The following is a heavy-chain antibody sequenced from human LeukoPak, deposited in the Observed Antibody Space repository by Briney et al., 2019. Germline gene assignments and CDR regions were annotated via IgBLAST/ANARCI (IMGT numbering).Heavy chain of an antibody. Sequence: SETLSLTCTLSGGSISTYYWSWIRHPPGKGLEWTGYIYHSGSTNYNPSLKSRVTISVDTSKNQFSLKLSSVTAADTAVYYCARGGGYASPIGYWGQGALVTVSS. CDR2: IYHSGST. CDR1: GGSISTYY. V-gene: IGHV4-59*01. J-gene: IGHJ4*02. CDR3: ARGGGYASPIGY. D-gene: IGHD5-12*01.